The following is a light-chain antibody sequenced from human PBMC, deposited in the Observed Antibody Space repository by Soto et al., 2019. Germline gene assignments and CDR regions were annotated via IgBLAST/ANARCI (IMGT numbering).Light chain of an antibody. CDR3: SSYTSRSTLV. J-gene: IGLJ1*01. CDR2: EVN. V-gene: IGLV2-14*01. Sequence: QSVLTQPASVSGSPGQSITISCTGTSSDVGGYNHVSWYQQHPGKAPKLIIFEVNSRPSGISSRFSGSKSGNTASLTISGXQAEDEAEYYCSSYTSRSTLVFGTGTKSPS. CDR1: SSDVGGYNH.